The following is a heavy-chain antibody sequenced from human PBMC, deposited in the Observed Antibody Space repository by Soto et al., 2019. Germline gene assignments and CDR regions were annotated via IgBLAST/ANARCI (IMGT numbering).Heavy chain of an antibody. V-gene: IGHV4-4*02. J-gene: IGHJ6*02. Sequence: QVQLQESGPGLVKPSGTLSLTCAVSGGSISRSNWWSWVRQPPGKGLEWIGDISHSGNTNYNPSLNRRVTISGDKSKNQFSLKLSSVTDADTAVYYCARGCSGGSCSPLMDVWGRGTTVTVSS. CDR3: ARGCSGGSCSPLMDV. CDR2: ISHSGNT. D-gene: IGHD2-15*01. CDR1: GGSISRSNW.